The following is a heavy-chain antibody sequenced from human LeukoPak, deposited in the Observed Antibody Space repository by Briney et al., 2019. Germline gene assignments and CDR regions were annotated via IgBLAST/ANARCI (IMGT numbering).Heavy chain of an antibody. Sequence: GESLKISCKVFGYSFTNYWIGWVRQMPGKGLEWMGVIYPCDSDTRYSPSFQGQVTISADKSISTAYLQWRSLKASDTAMYYCARHMDSLRPDYWGQGTLVTVSS. V-gene: IGHV5-51*01. CDR2: IYPCDSDT. CDR3: ARHMDSLRPDY. CDR1: GYSFTNYW. D-gene: IGHD2-2*03. J-gene: IGHJ4*02.